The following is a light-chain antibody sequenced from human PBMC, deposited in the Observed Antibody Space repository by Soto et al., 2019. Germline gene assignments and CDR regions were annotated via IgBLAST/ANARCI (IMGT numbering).Light chain of an antibody. CDR1: SSDVGDYNY. Sequence: QSALTQPRSGSGSPRQSVTISCTGTSSDVGDYNYVSWYQQHPGKAPKLMIYDVSKRPSGVPDRFSGSKSGNTASLTISGLQAEDEAHYYCCSYAGSYSLYVFGTGTKLTLL. V-gene: IGLV2-11*01. CDR3: CSYAGSYSLYV. J-gene: IGLJ1*01. CDR2: DVS.